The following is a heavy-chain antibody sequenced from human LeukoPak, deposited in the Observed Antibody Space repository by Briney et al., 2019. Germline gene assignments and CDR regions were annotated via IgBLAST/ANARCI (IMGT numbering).Heavy chain of an antibody. V-gene: IGHV3-21*01. CDR3: ARDLGGYVWGSYRYPFDY. Sequence: GGSLRLSCAASGFTFSSYSMNWVRQAPGKGLEWVSSISSSSSYIYYADSVKSRFTISRDNAKNSLYLQMNSLRAEDTAVYYCARDLGGYVWGSYRYPFDYWGQGTLVSVSS. CDR2: ISSSSSYI. J-gene: IGHJ4*02. D-gene: IGHD3-16*02. CDR1: GFTFSSYS.